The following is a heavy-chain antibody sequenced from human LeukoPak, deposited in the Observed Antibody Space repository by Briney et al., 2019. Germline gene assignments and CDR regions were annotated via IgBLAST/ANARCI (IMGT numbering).Heavy chain of an antibody. Sequence: SETLSLTCTVSGGSISRYYWSWIRQPPGKGLEWIGYIYYTGSTDYSPSLKSRVAISVDTSKNQFSLKLSSVTAADTAVYYCARGSKAAPGTFDYWGQGTLVTVSS. CDR2: IYYTGST. CDR3: ARGSKAAPGTFDY. CDR1: GGSISRYY. J-gene: IGHJ4*02. V-gene: IGHV4-59*01. D-gene: IGHD6-13*01.